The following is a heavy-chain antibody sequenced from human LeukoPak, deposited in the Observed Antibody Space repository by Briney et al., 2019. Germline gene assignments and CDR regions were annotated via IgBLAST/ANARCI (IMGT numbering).Heavy chain of an antibody. J-gene: IGHJ4*02. CDR2: INYSGDT. CDR3: VRLQAVTGNFDY. Sequence: SETLSLTCTVSGGSISSSSYYWGWIRQPPGKGLEWIETINYSGDTYYNPSLKSRVTISVDSSKNQSPLKLSSVTAADTAVYYCVRLQAVTGNFDYWGQGALVTVSS. V-gene: IGHV4-39*06. D-gene: IGHD1-20*01. CDR1: GGSISSSSYY.